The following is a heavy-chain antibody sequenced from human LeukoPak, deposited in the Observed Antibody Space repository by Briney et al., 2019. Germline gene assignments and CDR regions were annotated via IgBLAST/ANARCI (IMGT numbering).Heavy chain of an antibody. D-gene: IGHD7-27*01. Sequence: SETLSLTCTVSGGSISSSSYYWGWIRQPPGKGLEWIGSIYYSGSTYYNPSLKSRVTISVDTSKNQFSLKLSSVTAADTAVYYCARSHKLGSHAFDIWGQGTMVTVSS. CDR2: IYYSGST. CDR3: ARSHKLGSHAFDI. J-gene: IGHJ3*02. V-gene: IGHV4-39*01. CDR1: GGSISSSSYY.